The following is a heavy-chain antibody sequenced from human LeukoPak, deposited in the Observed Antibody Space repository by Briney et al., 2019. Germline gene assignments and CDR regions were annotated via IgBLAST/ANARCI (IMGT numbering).Heavy chain of an antibody. V-gene: IGHV4-39*01. CDR1: GGSISSSSYY. CDR2: IYYSGST. J-gene: IGHJ5*02. Sequence: SETLSLTCTVSGGSISSSSYYWGWIRQPPGKGLEWIGSIYYSGSTYYNPSLKSRVTISVDTSKNQFSLKLSSVTAADTAVYYCARYPYYYGSGSYYNGWFDPWGQGTLVTVSS. D-gene: IGHD3-10*01. CDR3: ARYPYYYGSGSYYNGWFDP.